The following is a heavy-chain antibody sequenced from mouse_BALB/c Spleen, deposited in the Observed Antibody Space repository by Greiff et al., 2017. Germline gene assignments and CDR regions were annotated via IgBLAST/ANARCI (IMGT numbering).Heavy chain of an antibody. CDR1: GFTFSSYA. D-gene: IGHD2-4*01. CDR2: ISSGGSYT. J-gene: IGHJ3*01. V-gene: IGHV5-9-3*01. Sequence: DVKLQESGGGLVQPGGSLKLSCAASGFTFSSYAMSWVRQTPEKRLEWVATISSGGSYTYYPDSVKGRFTISRDNAKNTLYLQMSSLRSEDTAMYYCARLYDYDGFAYWGQGTLVTVSA. CDR3: ARLYDYDGFAY.